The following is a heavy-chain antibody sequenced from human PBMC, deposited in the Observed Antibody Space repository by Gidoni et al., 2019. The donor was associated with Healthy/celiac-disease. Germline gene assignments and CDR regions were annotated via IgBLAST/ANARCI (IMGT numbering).Heavy chain of an antibody. CDR3: ARVNNWNDVPQYYMDV. J-gene: IGHJ6*03. V-gene: IGHV4-61*02. CDR1: GGSISSGSYY. D-gene: IGHD1-1*01. Sequence: QVQLQESGPGLVKPSQTLSLTCNVSGGSISSGSYYWSWIRQPAGKGLEWIWRIYTSGSTNYNPSLKIRVTISVDTSKNQFSLKLSSVTAADTAVYYCARVNNWNDVPQYYMDVWGKGTTVTVSS. CDR2: IYTSGST.